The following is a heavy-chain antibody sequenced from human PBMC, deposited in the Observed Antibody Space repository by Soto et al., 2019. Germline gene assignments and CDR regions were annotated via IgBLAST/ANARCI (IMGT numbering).Heavy chain of an antibody. D-gene: IGHD3-22*01. CDR1: GYTFTSYA. Sequence: QVQLVQSGAEVKKPGASVKVSCKASGYTFTSYAMHWVRQAPGQRLEWMGWINAGNGHTKYSQKFQGRVTITRDTAASTAYMELTSLRCEDTAVYYCASSSGFYYVDYWGQGTLVTVSS. J-gene: IGHJ4*02. CDR2: INAGNGHT. CDR3: ASSSGFYYVDY. V-gene: IGHV1-3*01.